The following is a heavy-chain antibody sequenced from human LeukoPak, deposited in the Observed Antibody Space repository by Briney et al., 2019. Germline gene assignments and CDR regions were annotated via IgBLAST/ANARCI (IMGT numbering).Heavy chain of an antibody. V-gene: IGHV3-53*01. Sequence: PGGSLRLSCAASGFTVSSNYMSWVRQAPGKGLEWVSVIYSGGSTYYAEFVKGRFTISRDKSKNTLYLQMNSLRAEDTGVYYCARGSKYSSGWFIYYYMDVWGKGTTVTISS. CDR3: ARGSKYSSGWFIYYYMDV. CDR1: GFTVSSNY. D-gene: IGHD6-19*01. CDR2: IYSGGST. J-gene: IGHJ6*03.